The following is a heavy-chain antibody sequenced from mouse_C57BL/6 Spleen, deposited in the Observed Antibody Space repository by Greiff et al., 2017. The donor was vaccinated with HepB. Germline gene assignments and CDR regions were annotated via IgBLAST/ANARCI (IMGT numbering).Heavy chain of an antibody. CDR1: GYTFTDYY. Sequence: VKLVESGAELVRPGASVKLSCKASGYTFTDYYINWVKQRPGQGLEWIARIYPGSGNTYYNEKFKGKATLTAEKSSSTAYMQLSSLTSEDSAVYFCARSFGRDYAMDYWGQGTSVTVSS. CDR2: IYPGSGNT. V-gene: IGHV1-76*01. CDR3: ARSFGRDYAMDY. D-gene: IGHD1-1*01. J-gene: IGHJ4*01.